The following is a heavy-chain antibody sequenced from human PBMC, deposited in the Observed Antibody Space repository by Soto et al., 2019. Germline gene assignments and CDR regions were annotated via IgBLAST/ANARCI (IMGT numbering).Heavy chain of an antibody. CDR2: ISYDGSNK. D-gene: IGHD5-18*01. CDR3: ASLIPPTGLQLWPPEDY. CDR1: GFTFSSYA. Sequence: GGSLRLSCAASGFTFSSYAMHWVRQAPGKGLEWVAVISYDGSNKYYADSVKGRFTISRDNSKNTLYLQMNSLRAEDTAVYYCASLIPPTGLQLWPPEDYWGQGTLVTVSS. J-gene: IGHJ4*02. V-gene: IGHV3-30-3*01.